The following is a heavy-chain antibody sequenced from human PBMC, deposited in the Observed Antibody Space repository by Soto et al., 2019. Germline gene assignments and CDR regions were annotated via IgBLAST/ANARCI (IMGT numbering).Heavy chain of an antibody. Sequence: QVQLVESGGGVVQPGRSLRLSCAASGFTFSSYAMHWVRQAPGKGLEWVAVISYDGSNKYYADSVKGRFTISRDNSKNTLYLQMNSLRAEDTAVYYCARDWVIQGGSWPRGSWFDPWGQGTLVTVSS. CDR1: GFTFSSYA. CDR3: ARDWVIQGGSWPRGSWFDP. D-gene: IGHD3-10*01. J-gene: IGHJ5*02. V-gene: IGHV3-30-3*01. CDR2: ISYDGSNK.